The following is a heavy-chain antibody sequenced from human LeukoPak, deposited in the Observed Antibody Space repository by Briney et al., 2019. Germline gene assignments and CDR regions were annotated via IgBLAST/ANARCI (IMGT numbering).Heavy chain of an antibody. V-gene: IGHV4-61*01. D-gene: IGHD5-18*01. CDR3: ARDLGYSYGYGGYYYYMDV. CDR2: IYYSGST. Sequence: PSETLSLTCTVSGGSISSSTYYWGWLRQSPGKGLEWIGYIYYSGSTNYNPSLKSRVTISVDTSKNQFSLKLSSVTAADTAVYYCARDLGYSYGYGGYYYYMDVWGKGTTVTISS. J-gene: IGHJ6*03. CDR1: GGSISSSTYY.